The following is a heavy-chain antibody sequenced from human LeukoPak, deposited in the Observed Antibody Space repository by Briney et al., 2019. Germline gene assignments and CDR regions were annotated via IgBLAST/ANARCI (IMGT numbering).Heavy chain of an antibody. D-gene: IGHD2-2*02. CDR1: GFTFTNYA. CDR2: ISASSGDTT. J-gene: IGHJ4*02. V-gene: IGHV3-23*01. CDR3: AKATRDIVVIPAAIDY. Sequence: GGSLRLSCAASGFTFTNYAMTLVRRAPGKGLEWVSDISASSGDTTYYADSVKGRFTISRDNSKNTLYLQMNSLRAEDTAIYYCAKATRDIVVIPAAIDYWGQGTLVTVSS.